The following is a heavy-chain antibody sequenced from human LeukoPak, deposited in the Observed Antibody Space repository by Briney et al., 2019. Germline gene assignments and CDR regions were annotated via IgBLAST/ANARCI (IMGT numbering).Heavy chain of an antibody. J-gene: IGHJ6*03. CDR1: GGSFSGYY. V-gene: IGHV4-34*01. CDR3: ARNQPMVRGVTIDYYYYMDV. D-gene: IGHD3-10*01. CDR2: INHSGST. Sequence: KPSETLSLTCAVYGGSFSGYYWSWIRQPPGKGLEWIGEINHSGSTNYNPSLKSRVTISVDTSKNQFSLKLSSVTAADTAVYYCARNQPMVRGVTIDYYYYMDVWGKGTTVTISS.